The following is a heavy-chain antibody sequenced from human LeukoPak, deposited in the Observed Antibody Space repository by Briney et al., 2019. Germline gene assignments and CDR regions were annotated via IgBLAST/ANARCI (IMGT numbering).Heavy chain of an antibody. Sequence: PGGSLRLSCAASGFTCSSYWMHWVRHTPGKGLVWVSRIKGDGSSTSYADSVKGRFTISRDNAKNTLYLQMNSLRAEDTAVYYCARDGYSFGHDFDYWGQGTLVTVSS. CDR3: ARDGYSFGHDFDY. CDR1: GFTCSSYW. D-gene: IGHD5-18*01. V-gene: IGHV3-74*01. J-gene: IGHJ4*02. CDR2: IKGDGSST.